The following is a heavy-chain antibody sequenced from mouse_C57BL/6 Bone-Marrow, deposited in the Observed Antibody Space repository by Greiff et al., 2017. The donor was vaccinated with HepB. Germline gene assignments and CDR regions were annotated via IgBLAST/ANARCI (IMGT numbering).Heavy chain of an antibody. CDR2: INPSSGYT. CDR1: GYTFTSYT. J-gene: IGHJ2*01. D-gene: IGHD3-2*02. Sequence: QVQLQQPGAELARPGASVKMSCKASGYTFTSYTMHWVKQRPGQGLEWIGYINPSSGYTKYNQKFKDKATLTADKSSSTAYMQLSSLTSEDSAVYYCARKAAQAGFDYWGQGTTLTVSS. V-gene: IGHV1-4*01. CDR3: ARKAAQAGFDY.